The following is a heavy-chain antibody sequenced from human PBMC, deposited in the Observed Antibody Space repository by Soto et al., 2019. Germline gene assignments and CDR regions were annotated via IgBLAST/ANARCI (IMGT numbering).Heavy chain of an antibody. CDR1: GFTFSSYA. Sequence: GGSLRLSCAASGFTFSSYAMHWVRQAPGKGLEWVALISYDGGNKNYADSVKGRFTISRDNSKNTLYLQMNSLRAEDTAVYYCARFTCSGGSCYFGYFDYWGQGTLVTVSS. D-gene: IGHD2-15*01. V-gene: IGHV3-30-3*01. CDR2: ISYDGGNK. CDR3: ARFTCSGGSCYFGYFDY. J-gene: IGHJ4*02.